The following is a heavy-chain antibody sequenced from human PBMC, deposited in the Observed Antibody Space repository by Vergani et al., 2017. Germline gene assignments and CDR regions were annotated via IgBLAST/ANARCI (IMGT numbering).Heavy chain of an antibody. CDR2: ISGSGGST. CDR1: GFTFSSYA. J-gene: IGHJ4*02. D-gene: IGHD6-19*01. Sequence: EVQLLESGGGLVQPGGSLRLSCAASGFTFSSYAMSWVRQAPGKGLEWVSAISGSGGSTYYADSVKGRFTISRDNSKNTLYLQMNRLTAEDTAVYYCAKGGSSGWYYRHLDYWGQGTLVTVSS. CDR3: AKGGSSGWYYRHLDY. V-gene: IGHV3-23*01.